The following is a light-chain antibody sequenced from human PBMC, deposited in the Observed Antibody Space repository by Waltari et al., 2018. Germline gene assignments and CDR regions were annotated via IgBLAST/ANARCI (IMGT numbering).Light chain of an antibody. Sequence: DIQMTQSPSSLSTSLGDRVTISCRASQSITIYLNWYHQKPGKAPELLIYASSHLQSGVPSRFSGRGSGTDFTLTISSMQPEDFGNYYCQQTDSTPWTFGQGTKVEIK. CDR1: QSITIY. J-gene: IGKJ1*01. CDR2: ASS. V-gene: IGKV1-39*01. CDR3: QQTDSTPWT.